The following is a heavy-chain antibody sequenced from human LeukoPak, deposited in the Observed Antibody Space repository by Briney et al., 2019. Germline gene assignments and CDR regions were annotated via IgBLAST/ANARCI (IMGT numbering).Heavy chain of an antibody. Sequence: PGASLRLSCAASGFTFGTYAMSWVRQAPGKGLEWVSAISGSGGRTYSADSVKGRVTISRDNSKNTLYLQMNSLRAEDTAVYYCAKEKYSSGFFDYWGQGTLVTVSS. V-gene: IGHV3-23*01. CDR3: AKEKYSSGFFDY. J-gene: IGHJ4*02. CDR1: GFTFGTYA. CDR2: ISGSGGRT. D-gene: IGHD6-19*01.